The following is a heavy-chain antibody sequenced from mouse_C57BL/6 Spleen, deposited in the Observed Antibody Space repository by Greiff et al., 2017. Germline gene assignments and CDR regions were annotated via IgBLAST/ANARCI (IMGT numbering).Heavy chain of an antibody. J-gene: IGHJ2*01. CDR3: AREYDYLLDY. Sequence: QVQLQQSGAELVRPGTSVKVSCKASGYAFTNYLIEWVKQRPGQGLEWIGVFNPGSGGTNYNEKFKGKATLTADKSSSTAYMQLSSLTSEDSAVXFCAREYDYLLDYWGQGTTLTVAS. CDR1: GYAFTNYL. CDR2: FNPGSGGT. V-gene: IGHV1-54*01. D-gene: IGHD2-4*01.